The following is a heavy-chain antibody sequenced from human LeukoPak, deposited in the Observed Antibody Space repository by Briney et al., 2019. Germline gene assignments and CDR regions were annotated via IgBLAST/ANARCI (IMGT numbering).Heavy chain of an antibody. Sequence: SQTLSLTCTVSGGSISSGGYYWSWIRQHPGRGLEWIGYIYYSGSTYYNPSLKSRITISLDTSTSQFSLKLSSVTAADTAVYYCARVKLLWFGESIYYFDYWGQGTLVTVSS. J-gene: IGHJ4*02. CDR2: IYYSGST. V-gene: IGHV4-31*03. CDR3: ARVKLLWFGESIYYFDY. D-gene: IGHD3-10*01. CDR1: GGSISSGGYY.